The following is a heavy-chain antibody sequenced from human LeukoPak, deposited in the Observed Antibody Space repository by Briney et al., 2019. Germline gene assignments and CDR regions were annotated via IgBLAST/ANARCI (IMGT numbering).Heavy chain of an antibody. V-gene: IGHV1-18*01. CDR3: ARDDSRTGTSGGFDY. Sequence: ASVKVSCKASGYTFTSYGISWVRQAPGQGLEWMGWISAYNGNTNYAQKLQGRVTMTTDTSTSTAYMELRSLRSDDTAVYYCARDDSRTGTSGGFDYWGQGTLVTVSS. CDR2: ISAYNGNT. CDR1: GYTFTSYG. D-gene: IGHD1-1*01. J-gene: IGHJ4*02.